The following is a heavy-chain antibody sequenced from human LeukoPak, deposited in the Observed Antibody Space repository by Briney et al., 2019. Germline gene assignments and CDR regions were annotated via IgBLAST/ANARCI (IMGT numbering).Heavy chain of an antibody. J-gene: IGHJ5*02. V-gene: IGHV3-23*01. D-gene: IGHD3-22*01. Sequence: GGSLRLSCAASGFTFSSYAMSWVRQAPGKGLEWVSAISGSGGSTYYADSVKGRFTISRDNSKNTLYLQMNSLRAEDTAVYYCAKLADSSGCLDSWFDPWSQGTLVTVSS. CDR3: AKLADSSGCLDSWFDP. CDR2: ISGSGGST. CDR1: GFTFSSYA.